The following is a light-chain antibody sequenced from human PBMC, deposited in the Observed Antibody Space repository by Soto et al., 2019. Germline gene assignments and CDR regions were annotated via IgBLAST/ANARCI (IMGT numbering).Light chain of an antibody. Sequence: QSALTQPASVSGSPGQSITISSTGTSSDIGGYNYVSWYQQHPGKAPKLMLYEVSNRPSGVSNRFSGSKSGNTASLTISGLQAEDEADYYCNSYTSSNTLYVFGSGTTLTVL. J-gene: IGLJ1*01. CDR3: NSYTSSNTLYV. V-gene: IGLV2-14*01. CDR1: SSDIGGYNY. CDR2: EVS.